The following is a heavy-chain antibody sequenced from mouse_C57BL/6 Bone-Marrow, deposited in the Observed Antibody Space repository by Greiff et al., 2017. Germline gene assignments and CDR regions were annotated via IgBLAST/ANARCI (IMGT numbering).Heavy chain of an antibody. CDR3: ARSSWFAY. CDR2: IDPSDSYT. J-gene: IGHJ3*01. V-gene: IGHV1-69*01. CDR1: GYTFTSYW. Sequence: QVQLQQPGAELVMPGASVKLSCKASGYTFTSYWMHWVKQRPGQGLEWIGEIDPSDSYTNYNQKIKGKSTLTVDKSSSTAYMQLSSLTSEDSAVYYCARSSWFAYWGQGTLVTVSA.